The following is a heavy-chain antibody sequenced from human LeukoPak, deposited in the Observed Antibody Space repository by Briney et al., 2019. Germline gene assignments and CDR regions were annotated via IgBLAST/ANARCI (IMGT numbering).Heavy chain of an antibody. J-gene: IGHJ3*02. CDR1: GGSFSGYY. Sequence: SETLSLTCAVYGGSFSGYYWSWIRQPPGKGLEWIGEINHSGSTNYNPSLKSRVTISVDTSNNQCSLKLSSVTAADTAVYYCAREGIARPAKYSSSSLAFDIWGQGTMVTVSS. CDR3: AREGIARPAKYSSSSLAFDI. D-gene: IGHD6-6*01. CDR2: INHSGST. V-gene: IGHV4-34*01.